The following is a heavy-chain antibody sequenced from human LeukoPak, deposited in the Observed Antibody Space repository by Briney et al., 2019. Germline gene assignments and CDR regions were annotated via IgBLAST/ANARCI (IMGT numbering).Heavy chain of an antibody. D-gene: IGHD3-22*01. J-gene: IGHJ4*02. CDR1: GGSISSYY. CDR3: ARGLYYYDSSGYSGHYFDY. V-gene: IGHV4-4*07. CDR2: IYTSGST. Sequence: PSETLSLTCTVSGGSISSYYWSWIRQPAGKGLEWIGRIYTSGSTNYNPSLKSRVTMSVDTSKNQFSLKLSSVTAADTAVYYCARGLYYYDSSGYSGHYFDYWGQGTLVTVSS.